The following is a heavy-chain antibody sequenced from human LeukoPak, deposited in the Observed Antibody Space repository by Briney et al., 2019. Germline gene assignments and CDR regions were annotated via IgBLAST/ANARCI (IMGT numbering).Heavy chain of an antibody. Sequence: PSETLSLTCTVSGGSISSYYWSWIRQPAGKGLEWIGYIYYSGSTNYNPSLKSRVTISVDTSKNQSSLKLGSVTAADTAVYYCARYGIVGVTLDIWGQGTMVTVSS. CDR3: ARYGIVGVTLDI. V-gene: IGHV4-59*01. J-gene: IGHJ3*02. D-gene: IGHD1-26*01. CDR1: GGSISSYY. CDR2: IYYSGST.